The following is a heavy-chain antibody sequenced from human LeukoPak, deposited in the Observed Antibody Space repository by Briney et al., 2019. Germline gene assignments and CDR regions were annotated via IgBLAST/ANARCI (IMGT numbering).Heavy chain of an antibody. CDR1: GGSISSYY. CDR3: ARAKNVLRFLEWSF. Sequence: PSETLSLTCTVSGGSISSYYWSWTRQPPGKGLEWIGYIYYSGSTNYNPSLKSRVTISVDTSKNQFSLKLSSVTAADTAVYYCARAKNVLRFLEWSFWGQGTLVTVSS. CDR2: IYYSGST. J-gene: IGHJ4*02. V-gene: IGHV4-59*12. D-gene: IGHD3-3*01.